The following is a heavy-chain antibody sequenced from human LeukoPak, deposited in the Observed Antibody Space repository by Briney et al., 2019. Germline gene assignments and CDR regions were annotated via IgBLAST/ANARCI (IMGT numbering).Heavy chain of an antibody. Sequence: GGSLRLSCATSGFSFSSSWMHWVRLAPGKGLVWVSRISSDGSNTNYVDSVKGRFTISRDNAKNTLNLQTNTLRAEDTAVYYCARSRNSGSWVDYWGQGTLVTVSS. CDR1: GFSFSSSW. CDR2: ISSDGSNT. J-gene: IGHJ4*02. CDR3: ARSRNSGSWVDY. V-gene: IGHV3-74*01. D-gene: IGHD1-26*01.